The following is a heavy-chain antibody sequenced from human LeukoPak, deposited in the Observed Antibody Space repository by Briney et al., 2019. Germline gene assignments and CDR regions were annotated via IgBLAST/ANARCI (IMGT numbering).Heavy chain of an antibody. D-gene: IGHD3-16*02. V-gene: IGHV1-2*02. CDR3: ARDYVWGSYRYFKDDY. CDR2: INPNSGGT. CDR1: GGTFSSYA. Sequence: SVKVSCKASGGTFSSYAISWVRQAPGQGLEWMGWINPNSGGTNYAQKFQGRVTMTRDTSINTAYMELSRLRSDDTAVYYCARDYVWGSYRYFKDDYWGQGTLVTVSS. J-gene: IGHJ4*02.